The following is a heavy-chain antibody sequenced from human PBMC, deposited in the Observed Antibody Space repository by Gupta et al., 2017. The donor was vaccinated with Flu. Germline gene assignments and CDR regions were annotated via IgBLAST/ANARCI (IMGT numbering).Heavy chain of an antibody. Sequence: QVQLVQSGGGLVKPGGSLRLSCATSGFTFNDFHMACIRQTPGKGPECLGYISYVRGIGSVMSYSDSLGGRISISRDSTSNSVYLEMDDLRADDTALYYCARGPYSSSSRGFDFWGRVTQVTVST. CDR2: VRGIGSVM. D-gene: IGHD6-6*01. CDR1: GFTFNDFH. J-gene: IGHJ4*02. CDR3: ARGPYSSSSRGFDF. V-gene: IGHV3-11*01.